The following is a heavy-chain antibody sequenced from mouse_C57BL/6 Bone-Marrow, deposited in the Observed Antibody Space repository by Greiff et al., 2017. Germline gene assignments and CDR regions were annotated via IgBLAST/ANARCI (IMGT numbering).Heavy chain of an antibody. J-gene: IGHJ2*01. CDR1: GYTFTGYW. CDR3: AVTYDYDVDY. Sequence: VQLQQSGAELMKPGASVKLSCTATGYTFTGYWIEWVKQKPRHGLEWIGEILPGSGSTNYNAKFKGKATFTADTSSNTAYMQLISLTTEDAAIYCCAVTYDYDVDYWGQGTTLTVSS. CDR2: ILPGSGST. V-gene: IGHV1-9*01. D-gene: IGHD2-4*01.